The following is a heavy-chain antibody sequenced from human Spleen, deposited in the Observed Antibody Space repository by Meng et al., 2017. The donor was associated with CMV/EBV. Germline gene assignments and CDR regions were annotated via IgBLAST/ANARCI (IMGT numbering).Heavy chain of an antibody. CDR3: AKCGGAAAGRDDYYDSSGYSPAAH. J-gene: IGHJ4*02. Sequence: MSWVRQDQGKGLEWISAISGSGGSTYYADSVKGRFTISRDNSKNTLYLQMNSLRAEDTAVYYCAKCGGAAAGRDDYYDSSGYSPAAHWGQGTLVTVSS. V-gene: IGHV3-23*01. D-gene: IGHD3-22*01. CDR2: ISGSGGST.